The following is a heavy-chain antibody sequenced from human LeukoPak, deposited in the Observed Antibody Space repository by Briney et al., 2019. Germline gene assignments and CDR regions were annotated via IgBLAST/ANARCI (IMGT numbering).Heavy chain of an antibody. Sequence: GGSLRLSCAASGLTFSSYAMNWVRQAPGKGLQWVSAISGSGGNTYYADSVKGRFTISRDNSKNTLYLQMNSLRAEDTAIYYCAKGGSRYYDSSAYYGQWGQGTLVTVSS. D-gene: IGHD3-22*01. CDR2: ISGSGGNT. J-gene: IGHJ4*02. V-gene: IGHV3-23*01. CDR1: GLTFSSYA. CDR3: AKGGSRYYDSSAYYGQ.